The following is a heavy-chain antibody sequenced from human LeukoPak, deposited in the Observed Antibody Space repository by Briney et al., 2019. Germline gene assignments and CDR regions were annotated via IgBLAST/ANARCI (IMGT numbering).Heavy chain of an antibody. D-gene: IGHD6-13*01. CDR3: ARVKLAAAGTWQNYYYYMDV. CDR2: ISAYNGNT. CDR1: GYTFTSYG. Sequence: GASVKVSCKASGYTFTSYGISWVRQAPGQGLEWMGWISAYNGNTNYAQKLQGRVTMTTDTSTSTAYMELRSLRSDDTAVYYCARVKLAAAGTWQNYYYYMDVWGKGTTVTISS. J-gene: IGHJ6*03. V-gene: IGHV1-18*01.